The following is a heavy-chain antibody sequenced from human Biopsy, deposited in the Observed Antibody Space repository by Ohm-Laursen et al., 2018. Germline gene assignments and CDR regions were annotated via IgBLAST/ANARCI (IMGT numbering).Heavy chain of an antibody. V-gene: IGHV3-23*01. Sequence: GSLRLSCAASGFTFNTYGMHWVRQAPGKGLEWVSHIDVLDYNTYYVDSVRGRFTISRDNSKEMVYLQINSLRADDTAVYYCVREWGGYNFDSWGPGTLVTVSS. CDR2: IDVLDYNT. CDR1: GFTFNTYG. CDR3: VREWGGYNFDS. J-gene: IGHJ4*01. D-gene: IGHD2-2*02.